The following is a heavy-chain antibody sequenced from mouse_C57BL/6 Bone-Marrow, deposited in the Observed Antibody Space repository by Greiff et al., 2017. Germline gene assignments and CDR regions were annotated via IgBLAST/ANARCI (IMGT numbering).Heavy chain of an antibody. D-gene: IGHD1-1*01. CDR2: LDPSDSYT. CDR1: GYTFTSYW. V-gene: IGHV1-50*01. CDR3: APHYYGSSYDWYFDV. J-gene: IGHJ1*03. Sequence: QVQLQQPGAELVKPGASVKLSCKASGYTFTSYWMQWVKQRPGQGLEWIGELDPSDSYTNYNQKIKGKATLTVDPSSSTAYMQLSSLTSEDSAVYYCAPHYYGSSYDWYFDVWGTGTTVTVSS.